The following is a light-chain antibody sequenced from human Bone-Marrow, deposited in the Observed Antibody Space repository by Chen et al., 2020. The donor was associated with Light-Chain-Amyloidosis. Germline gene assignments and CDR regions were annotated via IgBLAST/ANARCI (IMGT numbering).Light chain of an antibody. J-gene: IGLJ2*01. CDR1: SSDVGSYYL. V-gene: IGLV2-23*01. Sequence: QSALTQPASVSGSPGQSIPISCTGTSSDVGSYYLVSWYQQHPGKAPKLIVYEGNKRPSGVSNRFSGSKSGNTASLTISGLQAEDEADYYCCSYAGNSLVFGGGTKLTVL. CDR3: CSYAGNSLV. CDR2: EGN.